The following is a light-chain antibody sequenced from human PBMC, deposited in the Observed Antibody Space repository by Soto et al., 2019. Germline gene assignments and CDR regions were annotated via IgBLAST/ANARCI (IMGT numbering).Light chain of an antibody. V-gene: IGKV1-33*01. CDR2: GAS. Sequence: DIQMTQSPSSLSASVGDRVTIACQASQDIGNFLNWYQHKPGKAPKLVIYGASNLEAGVPSRFSGSGSGTDFTFTISSLQPEDVATYYYQHYDYLPLFGPGTKVDIK. CDR1: QDIGNF. CDR3: QHYDYLPL. J-gene: IGKJ3*01.